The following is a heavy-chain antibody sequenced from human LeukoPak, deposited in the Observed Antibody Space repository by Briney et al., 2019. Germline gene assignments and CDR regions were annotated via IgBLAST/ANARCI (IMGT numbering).Heavy chain of an antibody. J-gene: IGHJ4*02. CDR3: ARDRNGADY. CDR2: INPNSGGT. D-gene: IGHD1-26*01. CDR1: GYTFTDYY. Sequence: ASAKVSCKASGYTFTDYYVHWVRQAPGQGLEWMGWINPNSGGTDYAQKFQGRVTITRDTSISTAYMELSRLRSDDTAVYYCARDRNGADYWGQGTPVTVSS. V-gene: IGHV1-2*02.